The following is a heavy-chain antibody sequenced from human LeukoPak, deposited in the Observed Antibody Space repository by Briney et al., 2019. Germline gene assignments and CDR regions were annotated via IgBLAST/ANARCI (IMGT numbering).Heavy chain of an antibody. CDR1: CGSVSSYY. CDR3: ARAQGGSYSYYYYYYMDV. J-gene: IGHJ6*03. Sequence: SETLSLTCTVSCGSVSSYYWSWIRQHAGKGLEWIVRIYTSGSTTYNPSLKSRVTMSVDTSKNQFSLKLSSVTAADTAVYYCARAQGGSYSYYYYYYMDVWGKGTTVTVSS. D-gene: IGHD1-26*01. V-gene: IGHV4-4*07. CDR2: IYTSGST.